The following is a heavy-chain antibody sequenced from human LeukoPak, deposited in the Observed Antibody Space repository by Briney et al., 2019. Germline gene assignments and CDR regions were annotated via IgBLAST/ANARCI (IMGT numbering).Heavy chain of an antibody. CDR1: GFTFSGYW. Sequence: RSGGSLRLSCVTSGFTFSGYWMHWVRQGPEKGLELVSRIDNDGHGIIYADSVKGRFTTSRDNVKNTLYLQMNSLRVEDTAVYYCAAGGGWDPSFGVVTYIDAWGKGTTVVVS. CDR3: AAGGGWDPSFGVVTYIDA. V-gene: IGHV3-74*01. CDR2: IDNDGHGI. J-gene: IGHJ6*03. D-gene: IGHD3-3*01.